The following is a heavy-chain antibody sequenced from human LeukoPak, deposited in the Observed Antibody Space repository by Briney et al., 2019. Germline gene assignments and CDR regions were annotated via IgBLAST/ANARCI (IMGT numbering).Heavy chain of an antibody. CDR1: GFIVSSNN. CDR3: ARGGWLQHFDY. V-gene: IGHV3-7*05. J-gene: IGHJ4*02. Sequence: GGSLRLSCAVSGFIVSSNNMIWVRQAPGKGLEWVANIREDGSEKYYVDSVKGRFTISRDNAKNSLYLQMNSLKTEDTAVYYCARGGWLQHFDYWGQGTLVTVSS. D-gene: IGHD5-24*01. CDR2: IREDGSEK.